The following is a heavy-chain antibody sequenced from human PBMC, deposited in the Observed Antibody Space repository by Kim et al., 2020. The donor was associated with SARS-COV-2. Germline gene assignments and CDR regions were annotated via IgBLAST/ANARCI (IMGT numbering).Heavy chain of an antibody. CDR2: FDPEDGET. CDR1: GYTLIELS. Sequence: ASVKVSCKVSGYTLIELSMHWVRQAPGKGLEWMGGFDPEDGETIYAQKFQGRVTMTEDTSTDTAYMELSSLRSEDTAVYYCATSIPFTSPNMFDPWGQGTLVTVSS. V-gene: IGHV1-24*01. D-gene: IGHD2-2*01. J-gene: IGHJ5*02. CDR3: ATSIPFTSPNMFDP.